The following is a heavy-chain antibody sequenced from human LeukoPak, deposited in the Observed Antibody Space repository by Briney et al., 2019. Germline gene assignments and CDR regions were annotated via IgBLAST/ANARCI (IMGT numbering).Heavy chain of an antibody. CDR1: GGTFSSYA. Sequence: SVKVSCKASGGTFSSYAISWVRQAPGQGLEWMGRIIPILGIASYAQTFQGRVTITADKSTTTAYMELSSLRSEDTAVYYCARDWSRDGYNSFDYWGQGTLVTVSS. CDR3: ARDWSRDGYNSFDY. V-gene: IGHV1-69*04. J-gene: IGHJ4*02. CDR2: IIPILGIA. D-gene: IGHD5-24*01.